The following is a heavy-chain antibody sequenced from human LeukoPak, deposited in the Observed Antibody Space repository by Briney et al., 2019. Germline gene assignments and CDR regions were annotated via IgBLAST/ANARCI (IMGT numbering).Heavy chain of an antibody. V-gene: IGHV3-21*01. CDR2: ISRTTTYI. J-gene: IGHJ6*02. CDR3: ARVGPPSFAMDV. CDR1: GFTFSSYS. Sequence: GGSLRLSCTASGFTFSSYSFNWVRQAPGKGLEWVSSISRTTTYIYYADSLKGRFTISRDNAKNSLYLQMNSLRAEDTAVYYCARVGPPSFAMDVWGQGTTVTVSS.